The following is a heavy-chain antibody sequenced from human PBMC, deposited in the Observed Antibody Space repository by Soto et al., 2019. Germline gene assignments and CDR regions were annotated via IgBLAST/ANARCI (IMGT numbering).Heavy chain of an antibody. Sequence: GGSLRLSCAASGFTFSSYGMHWVRQAPGKGLGWVAVISYDGSNKYYADSGKGRLTICRDKSKNTLYLQMNSLRAEDTAVYYCAKSTQQYSSSWYPMVYYYYYGMDVWGQGTTVTVSS. CDR3: AKSTQQYSSSWYPMVYYYYYGMDV. D-gene: IGHD6-13*01. J-gene: IGHJ6*02. V-gene: IGHV3-30*18. CDR2: ISYDGSNK. CDR1: GFTFSSYG.